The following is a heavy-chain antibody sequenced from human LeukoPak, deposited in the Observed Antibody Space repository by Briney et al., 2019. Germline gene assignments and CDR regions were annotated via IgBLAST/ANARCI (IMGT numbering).Heavy chain of an antibody. CDR2: INPSGGST. Sequence: ASVKVSCKASGYTFTGYYMHWVRQAPGQGLEWMGIINPSGGSTSYAQKFQGRVTMTRDMSTSTVYMELSSLRSEDTAVYYCARDYYYGSGSRYPNWFDPWGQGTLVTVSS. J-gene: IGHJ5*02. CDR3: ARDYYYGSGSRYPNWFDP. D-gene: IGHD3-10*01. CDR1: GYTFTGYY. V-gene: IGHV1-46*01.